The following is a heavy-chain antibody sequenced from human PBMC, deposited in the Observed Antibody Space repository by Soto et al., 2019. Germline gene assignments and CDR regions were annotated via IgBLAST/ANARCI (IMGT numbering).Heavy chain of an antibody. V-gene: IGHV4-31*03. D-gene: IGHD3-22*01. CDR3: ARSDRDHYYDSSGFASHD. CDR2: IYYSGST. CDR1: CAPMSSCGYY. J-gene: IGHJ4*02. Sequence: SQSLTFTLACAPMSSCGYYSSWIRQHPGKCLECIGYIYYSGSTYYNPSLKSRVTISVDTSKNQFSLKLSSVTDADTAVYYCARSDRDHYYDSSGFASHDWGQGTLVTGSS.